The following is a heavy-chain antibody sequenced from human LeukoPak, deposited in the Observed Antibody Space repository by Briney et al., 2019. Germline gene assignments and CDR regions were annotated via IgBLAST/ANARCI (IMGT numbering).Heavy chain of an antibody. Sequence: SETLSLTCTVSGYSISSGYYWGWIRQPPGKGLEWIGSIYHSGSTYYNPSLKSRVTISVDTSKNQFSLKLSSVTAADTAVYYCARGLVTDAFDIWGQGTMVTVSS. CDR2: IYHSGST. CDR1: GYSISSGYY. V-gene: IGHV4-38-2*02. CDR3: ARGLVTDAFDI. J-gene: IGHJ3*02. D-gene: IGHD2-21*02.